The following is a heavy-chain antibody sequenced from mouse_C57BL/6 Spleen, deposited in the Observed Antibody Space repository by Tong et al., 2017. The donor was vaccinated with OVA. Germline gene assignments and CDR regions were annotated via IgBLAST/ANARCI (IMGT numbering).Heavy chain of an antibody. J-gene: IGHJ2*01. D-gene: IGHD2-5*01. CDR2: INPYNGGT. CDR3: ERGDYSNFDY. CDR1: GYTFTDYY. Sequence: VQLQESGAELVKPGASVKMSCKASGYTFTDYYMNWVKQSHGKSLEWIGVINPYNGGTSYNQKFKGKATLTVDKSYSTAYMELNSLTSEDSAVYYCERGDYSNFDYWGKGTTLTVS. V-gene: IGHV1-19*01.